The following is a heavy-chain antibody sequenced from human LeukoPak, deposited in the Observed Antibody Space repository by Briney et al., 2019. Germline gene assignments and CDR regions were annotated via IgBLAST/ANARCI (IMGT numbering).Heavy chain of an antibody. CDR2: IYYSGST. J-gene: IGHJ3*02. Sequence: SETLSLTCTVSGGSISSYYWSWIRQPPGKGLEWIGYIYYSGSTNYNPSLKSRVTISVDTSKNQFSLKLSSVTAADTAMYYCARGFGVGAFDIWGQGTMVTVSS. CDR1: GGSISSYY. V-gene: IGHV4-59*01. CDR3: ARGFGVGAFDI. D-gene: IGHD3-16*01.